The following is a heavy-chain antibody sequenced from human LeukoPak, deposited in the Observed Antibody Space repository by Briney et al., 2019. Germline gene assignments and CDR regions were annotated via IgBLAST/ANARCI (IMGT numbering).Heavy chain of an antibody. D-gene: IGHD1-26*01. Sequence: SETLSLTCAVYGGSFSGYYWGWIRQPPGKGLEWIGSIYYSGSTYYNPSLKSRVTISVDTSKNQFSLKLSSVTAADTAVYYCARDLTGSYYSAAFDIWGQGTMVTVSS. CDR3: ARDLTGSYYSAAFDI. J-gene: IGHJ3*02. V-gene: IGHV4-34*01. CDR2: IYYSGST. CDR1: GGSFSGYY.